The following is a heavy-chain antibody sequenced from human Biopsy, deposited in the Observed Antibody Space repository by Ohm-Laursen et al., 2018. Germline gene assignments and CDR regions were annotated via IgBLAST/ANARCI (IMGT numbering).Heavy chain of an antibody. D-gene: IGHD5-12*01. J-gene: IGHJ6*02. CDR3: ARVAGGYAYYYGMDV. CDR1: GYSVTNDYY. CDR2: IYYDGIT. Sequence: SETLSLTCAVSGYSVTNDYYWGWIRQPPGKGLEWIRNIYYDGITYYNPSLKSRVAMSVDTSKNQFSLRLTSVTAADTAVYYCARVAGGYAYYYGMDVWGQGTTVIVSS. V-gene: IGHV4-38-2*01.